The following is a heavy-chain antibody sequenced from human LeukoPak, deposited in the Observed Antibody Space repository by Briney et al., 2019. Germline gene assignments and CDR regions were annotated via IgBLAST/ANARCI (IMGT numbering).Heavy chain of an antibody. V-gene: IGHV3-30*02. J-gene: IGHJ3*01. CDR1: GFTFSDYD. D-gene: IGHD3-3*01. Sequence: GGSLRLSCLVSGFTFSDYDMHWVRQEAGEGREWVASVRNVGSQIYYADCVTGRFTISRDNSKNTLYLQMNSLRVEDTAIYYCAKDIGRRIFGVAYDAFHVWGQGTMVTVSS. CDR3: AKDIGRRIFGVAYDAFHV. CDR2: VRNVGSQI.